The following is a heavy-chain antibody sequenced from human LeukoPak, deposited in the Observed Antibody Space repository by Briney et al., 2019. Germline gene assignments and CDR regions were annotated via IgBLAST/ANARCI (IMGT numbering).Heavy chain of an antibody. D-gene: IGHD2-2*02. V-gene: IGHV3-23*01. J-gene: IGHJ4*02. CDR2: ISGSGGST. CDR3: ANIVVVPAAIGY. Sequence: GGSLRLSCAASGFTFSSYAMSWVRQAPGKGLEWVPAISGSGGSTYYADSVKGRFTISRDNSKNTLYLQMNSLRAEDTAVYYCANIVVVPAAIGYWGQGTLVTVSS. CDR1: GFTFSSYA.